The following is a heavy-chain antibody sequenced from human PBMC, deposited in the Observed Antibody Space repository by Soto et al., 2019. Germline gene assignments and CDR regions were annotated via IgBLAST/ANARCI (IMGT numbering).Heavy chain of an antibody. J-gene: IGHJ5*02. CDR3: AREVGEAVATMNWFDP. V-gene: IGHV4-38-2*02. Sequence: SETLSLTCTVSGYSISSGYYWGWIRQPPGKGLEWIGSIYHSGSTYYNPSLKSRVTISVDTSKNQFSLKLSSVTAADTAVYYCAREVGEAVATMNWFDPWGQGTLVTVSS. CDR1: GYSISSGYY. D-gene: IGHD5-12*01. CDR2: IYHSGST.